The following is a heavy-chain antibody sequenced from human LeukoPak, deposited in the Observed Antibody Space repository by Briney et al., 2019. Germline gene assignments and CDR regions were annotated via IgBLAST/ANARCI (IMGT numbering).Heavy chain of an antibody. J-gene: IGHJ4*02. Sequence: GGSLRLSCAASGFTFSNYGIHWVRQAPGKGLEWVTFMQYDGSDIFYADSVKGRFTISRDNSKNTVYLQMNSLRTEDTAVYFCAQDKGVGPGYWGQGTLVTVSS. CDR1: GFTFSNYG. CDR2: MQYDGSDI. CDR3: AQDKGVGPGY. V-gene: IGHV3-30*02. D-gene: IGHD2-8*01.